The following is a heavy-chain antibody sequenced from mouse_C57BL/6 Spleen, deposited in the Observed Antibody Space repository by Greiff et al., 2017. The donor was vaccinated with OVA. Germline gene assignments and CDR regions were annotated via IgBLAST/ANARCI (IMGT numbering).Heavy chain of an antibody. CDR3: ARQGYYGNYWYFDV. Sequence: EVMLVESGGGLVKPGGSLKLSCAASGFTFSSYTMSWVRQTPEKRLEWVATISGGGGNTYYPDSVKGRFTISRDNAKNTLYLQMSSLMSEDTALYYCARQGYYGNYWYFDVWGTGTTVTVSS. CDR2: ISGGGGNT. V-gene: IGHV5-9*01. CDR1: GFTFSSYT. J-gene: IGHJ1*03. D-gene: IGHD2-1*01.